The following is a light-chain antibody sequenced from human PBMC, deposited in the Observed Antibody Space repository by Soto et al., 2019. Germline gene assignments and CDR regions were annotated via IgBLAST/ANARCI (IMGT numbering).Light chain of an antibody. CDR2: GAS. V-gene: IGKV3-20*01. J-gene: IGKJ1*01. CDR1: QSVSPSS. Sequence: EILLTQSPGTLSLSPGERATLSCRASQSVSPSSLAWYQQRPGQSPRLLIYGASSRATGIPDRFSGRGSGTDFTLIISRLEPEDFAVYYCQQYGGSPRTFGQGTKVEIK. CDR3: QQYGGSPRT.